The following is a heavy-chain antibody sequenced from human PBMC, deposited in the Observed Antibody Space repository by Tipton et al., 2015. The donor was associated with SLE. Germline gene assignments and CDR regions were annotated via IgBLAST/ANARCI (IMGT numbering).Heavy chain of an antibody. D-gene: IGHD3-3*01. V-gene: IGHV3-23*01. Sequence: SLRLSCAASGFTFSSYAMSWVRQAPGKGLEWVSAISGSGGSTYYADSVKGRFTISRDNSKNTLYLQMNSLRAEDTAVYYCAKGGKYYDFWSGYSTGFDYWGQGPLVTVSS. J-gene: IGHJ4*02. CDR3: AKGGKYYDFWSGYSTGFDY. CDR2: ISGSGGST. CDR1: GFTFSSYA.